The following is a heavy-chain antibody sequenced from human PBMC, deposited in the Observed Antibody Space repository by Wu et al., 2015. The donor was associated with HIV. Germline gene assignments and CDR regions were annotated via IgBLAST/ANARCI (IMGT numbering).Heavy chain of an antibody. CDR2: IIPIFGTA. Sequence: QVQLVQSGAEVKKPGSSVKVSCKASGGTFSSYAISWVRQAPGQGLEWMGGIIPIFGTANYAQKFQGRVTITTDESTSTAYMELSSLRSEDTAVYYCAATWHRVVVVAAMGYYYYGMDVWGQGTTVTGLL. J-gene: IGHJ6*02. CDR3: AATWHRVVVVAAMGYYYYGMDV. V-gene: IGHV1-69*05. D-gene: IGHD2-15*01. CDR1: GGTFSSYA.